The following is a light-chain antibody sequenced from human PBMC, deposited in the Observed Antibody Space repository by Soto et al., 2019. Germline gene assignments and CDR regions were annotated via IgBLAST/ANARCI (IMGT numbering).Light chain of an antibody. CDR2: GAS. CDR3: QQYNNWPRT. V-gene: IGKV3-15*01. CDR1: QRVSSN. Sequence: EIVMTQSPATLSVSPGERAPLSCRASQRVSSNLAWYQQKPGQAPRLLIYGASTRATGIPARFSGSGSGTEFTLTISSLQSEDFAVYYCQQYNNWPRTFGQGTKVEIK. J-gene: IGKJ1*01.